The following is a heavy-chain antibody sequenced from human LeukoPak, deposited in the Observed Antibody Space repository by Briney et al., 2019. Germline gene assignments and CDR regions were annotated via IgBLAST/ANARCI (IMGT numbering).Heavy chain of an antibody. D-gene: IGHD1-7*01. CDR3: ARASGTTGYYYYSMDV. Sequence: PSETLSLTCTVSGGSISSYYWSWIRQPPGKGLEWIGYIYYTGSTNYNPSLKSRVTISVDTSKNQFSLKLSSVTAADTAVYYCARASGTTGYYYYSMDVWGQGTTVTVSS. J-gene: IGHJ6*02. CDR2: IYYTGST. CDR1: GGSISSYY. V-gene: IGHV4-59*01.